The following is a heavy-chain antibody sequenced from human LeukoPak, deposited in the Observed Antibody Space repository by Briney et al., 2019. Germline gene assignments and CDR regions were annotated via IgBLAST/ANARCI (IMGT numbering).Heavy chain of an antibody. CDR3: AKDIGSSGYYYPDY. J-gene: IGHJ4*02. Sequence: PGRSLRLSCAASGFTFDDYVMHWVRQAPGKGLEWVSGISWNSGSIGYADSVKGRFTISRDNAKNSLYLQMNSLRAEDTALYYCAKDIGSSGYYYPDYWGQGTLVTVSS. CDR2: ISWNSGSI. V-gene: IGHV3-9*01. CDR1: GFTFDDYV. D-gene: IGHD3-22*01.